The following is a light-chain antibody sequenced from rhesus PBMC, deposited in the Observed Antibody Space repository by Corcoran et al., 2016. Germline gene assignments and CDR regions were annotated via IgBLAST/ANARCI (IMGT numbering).Light chain of an antibody. J-gene: IGLJ1*01. V-gene: IGLV2-32*02. CDR2: EVS. CDR3: SSYAGSNTYS. CDR1: SSDIGGYNY. Sequence: QAALTQPRSVSGSPGQSVTISCTGTSSDIGGYNYVSWYQQHPGTAPKLMIFEVSKRPSGVSDRFSGSKSGNTASLTISGLQAEDEPGSYCSSYAGSNTYSFGAGTRLTVL.